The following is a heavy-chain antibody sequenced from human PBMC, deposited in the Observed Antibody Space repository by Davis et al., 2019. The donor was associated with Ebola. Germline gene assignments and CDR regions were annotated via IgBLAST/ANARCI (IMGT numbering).Heavy chain of an antibody. Sequence: SETLSLTCAVYGGSFSGYYWSWIRQPPGKGLEWIGEINHSGSTNYNPSLKSRVTISVETSKNQFSLKLSSVTAADTAVYYCAGLSGSYDYWGQGTLVTVSS. D-gene: IGHD1-26*01. CDR1: GGSFSGYY. CDR3: AGLSGSYDY. J-gene: IGHJ4*02. V-gene: IGHV4-34*01. CDR2: INHSGST.